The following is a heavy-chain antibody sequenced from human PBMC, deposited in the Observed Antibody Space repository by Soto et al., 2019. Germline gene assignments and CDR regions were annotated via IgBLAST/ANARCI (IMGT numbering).Heavy chain of an antibody. V-gene: IGHV3-30*03. CDR1: GFTFSGFG. D-gene: IGHD5-12*01. CDR3: AREGRWLQPPDY. CDR2: ISYDGTKT. J-gene: IGHJ4*02. Sequence: VQLVESGGGVVQPGRSLRLSGAPSGFTFSGFGMFWVRQAPGKGLEWVSFISYDGTKTYYADSVKGRFTISRDNPKSTLFLQMYSLRVDDTAVYYCAREGRWLQPPDYWGQGTLVTVSS.